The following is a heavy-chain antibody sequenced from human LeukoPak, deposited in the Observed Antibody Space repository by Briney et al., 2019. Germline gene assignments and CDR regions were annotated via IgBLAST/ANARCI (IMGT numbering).Heavy chain of an antibody. V-gene: IGHV1-2*06. J-gene: IGHJ4*02. CDR1: GYTFTGYY. Sequence: ASVKVSCKASGYTFTGYYMHWVRQAPGQGLEWMGRINPNSGGTNYAQKFQGKVTITRDTSISTAYMEMSWLRSDRTAVYYCARGPAALTGNFDYGGQGTLVAVSS. D-gene: IGHD1-14*01. CDR3: ARGPAALTGNFDY. CDR2: INPNSGGT.